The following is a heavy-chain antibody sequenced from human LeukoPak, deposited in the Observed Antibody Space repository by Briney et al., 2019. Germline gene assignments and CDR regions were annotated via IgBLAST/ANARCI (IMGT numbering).Heavy chain of an antibody. CDR1: GYTFTSYD. D-gene: IGHD3-22*01. Sequence: GASVKVSCKASGYTFTSYDINWVRQATGQGLEWMGWMNPNSGNTGYAQKFQGRVTMTRNTSISTAYMELSSLRSEDTAVYYCARGPEYYYDSSGYYGDYWGQGTLVTVSS. CDR3: ARGPEYYYDSSGYYGDY. CDR2: MNPNSGNT. V-gene: IGHV1-8*01. J-gene: IGHJ4*02.